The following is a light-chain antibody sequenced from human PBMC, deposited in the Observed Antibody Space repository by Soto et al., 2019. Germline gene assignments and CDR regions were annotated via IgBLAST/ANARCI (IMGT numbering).Light chain of an antibody. CDR1: SSNIGGNS. CDR2: DDD. J-gene: IGLJ1*01. V-gene: IGLV1-51*01. Sequence: QSVLSQPPSVSAAAGQRVTISCSGSSSNIGGNSVSWYQQLPGTAPKLLIYDDDQRPSGIPDRFSGSKSGTSATLGITGFXTGDEADYYCGSWDSSLSAYVFGTGTKVNVL. CDR3: GSWDSSLSAYV.